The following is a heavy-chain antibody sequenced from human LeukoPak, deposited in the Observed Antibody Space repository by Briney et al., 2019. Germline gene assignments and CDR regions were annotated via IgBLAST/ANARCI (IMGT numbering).Heavy chain of an antibody. CDR3: AKRPTTVTTFGRDY. D-gene: IGHD4-17*01. V-gene: IGHV3-48*01. J-gene: IGHJ4*02. CDR1: GLSFSRYA. Sequence: GGSLRLSCAASGLSFSRYAMIWVRQAPGKGLEWVSFSGTTSGSTYYADSVKGRFTISRDNAKNSLYLQMNSLRAEDTAMYYCAKRPTTVTTFGRDYWGQGTLVTVSS. CDR2: SGTTSGST.